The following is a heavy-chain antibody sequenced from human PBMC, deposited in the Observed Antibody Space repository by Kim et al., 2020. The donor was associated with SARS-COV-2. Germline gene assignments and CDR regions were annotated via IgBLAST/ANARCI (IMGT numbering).Heavy chain of an antibody. V-gene: IGHV4-59*01. CDR3: ARERYSSSSADY. J-gene: IGHJ4*02. D-gene: IGHD6-6*01. Sequence: NYNPSLKSRVTISVDTSKNQFSLKLSSVTAADTAVYYCARERYSSSSADYWGQGTLVTVSS.